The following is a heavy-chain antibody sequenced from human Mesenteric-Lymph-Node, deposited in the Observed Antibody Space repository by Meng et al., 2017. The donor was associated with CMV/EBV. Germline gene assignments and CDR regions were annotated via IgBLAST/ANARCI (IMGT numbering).Heavy chain of an antibody. Sequence: GGSLRLSCAASGFTFSSYGMHWVRQAPGKGLEWVAFIRYDGSNKYYADSVKGRFTISRDNSKNTLYLQMNSLRAEDTAVYYCAKDHSWDSLYYFDYWGQGTLVTVSS. CDR1: GFTFSSYG. J-gene: IGHJ4*02. D-gene: IGHD1-26*01. CDR2: IRYDGSNK. V-gene: IGHV3-30*02. CDR3: AKDHSWDSLYYFDY.